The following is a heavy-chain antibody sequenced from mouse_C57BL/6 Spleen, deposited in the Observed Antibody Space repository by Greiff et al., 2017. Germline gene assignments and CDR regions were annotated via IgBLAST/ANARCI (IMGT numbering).Heavy chain of an antibody. CDR2: ISSGGDYI. Sequence: DVKLVESGEGLVKPGGSLKLSCAASGFTFSSYAMSWVRQTPEKRLAWVAYISSGGDYIYYADTVKGRFTISSDNARNTLYLHMSSLQAEDTAIYYCTSDERLRPRFAYWGQGTLVTVSA. J-gene: IGHJ3*01. CDR3: TSDERLRPRFAY. CDR1: GFTFSSYA. V-gene: IGHV5-9-1*02. D-gene: IGHD2-4*01.